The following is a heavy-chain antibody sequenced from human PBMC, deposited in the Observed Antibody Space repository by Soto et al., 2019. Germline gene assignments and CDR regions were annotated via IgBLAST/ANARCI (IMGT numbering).Heavy chain of an antibody. CDR1: GFTFSDYY. Sequence: PGGSLSLSCSASGFTFSDYYMSWIRQAPGKGLESVSYISSSGSTIYYADSVKGRFTISRDNAKNSLYLQMNSLRAEDTAVYYCARDLAHYDFWSGYYKSYGMDVWGQGTTVTVSS. J-gene: IGHJ6*02. CDR2: ISSSGSTI. V-gene: IGHV3-11*01. CDR3: ARDLAHYDFWSGYYKSYGMDV. D-gene: IGHD3-3*01.